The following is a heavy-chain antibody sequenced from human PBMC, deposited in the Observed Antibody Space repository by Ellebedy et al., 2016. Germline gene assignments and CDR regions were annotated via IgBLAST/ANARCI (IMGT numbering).Heavy chain of an antibody. Sequence: SETLSLXXAVYGGSLSGYYWSWIRQPPGKGLEWIGEINHSGSTNYNPSLKSRVTISVDTSKNQFSLKLSSVTAADTAVYYCARGRYDILTGYKNWFDPWGQGTLVTVSS. CDR3: ARGRYDILTGYKNWFDP. V-gene: IGHV4-34*01. D-gene: IGHD3-9*01. J-gene: IGHJ5*02. CDR1: GGSLSGYY. CDR2: INHSGST.